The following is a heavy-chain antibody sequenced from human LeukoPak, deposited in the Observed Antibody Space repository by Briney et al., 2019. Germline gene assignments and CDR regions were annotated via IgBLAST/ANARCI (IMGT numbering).Heavy chain of an antibody. J-gene: IGHJ3*02. CDR3: ARDQVYYDSSGYFYAFDI. D-gene: IGHD3-22*01. CDR2: INSDGSST. V-gene: IGHV3-74*01. Sequence: GRSLRLSCAASGFTFSSYWMHWVRQAPGKGLVWVSRINSDGSSTSYADSVKGRFTISRDNAKNTLYLQMNSLRAEDTAVYYCARDQVYYDSSGYFYAFDIWGQGTMVTVSS. CDR1: GFTFSSYW.